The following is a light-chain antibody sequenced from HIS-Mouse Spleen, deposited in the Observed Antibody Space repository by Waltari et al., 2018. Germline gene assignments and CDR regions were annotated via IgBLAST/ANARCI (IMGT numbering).Light chain of an antibody. CDR2: EVS. CDR1: SSDVGGYNY. Sequence: QSALTQPPSASGSPGQSVTISCTGTSSDVGGYNYVSWYQQHPGKATKIMIYEVSKRPSGVPHRFSGSKSGNTASLTVSGLQAEDEADYYCSSYAGSNNYVFGTGTKVTVL. CDR3: SSYAGSNNYV. J-gene: IGLJ1*01. V-gene: IGLV2-8*01.